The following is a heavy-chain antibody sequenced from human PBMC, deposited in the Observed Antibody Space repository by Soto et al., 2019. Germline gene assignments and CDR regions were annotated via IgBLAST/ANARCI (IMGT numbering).Heavy chain of an antibody. Sequence: GESEKRSGEGCGYRFTSYWSGWERQKPGKGLEWMGIIYPGDSDTRYSPTFQGQVTISADKSISTAYLQWSSLKASDTAMYYCARITYSSGWLIDYWGQGTLVTVSS. J-gene: IGHJ4*02. CDR1: GYRFTSYW. V-gene: IGHV5-51*01. CDR3: ARITYSSGWLIDY. CDR2: IYPGDSDT. D-gene: IGHD6-19*01.